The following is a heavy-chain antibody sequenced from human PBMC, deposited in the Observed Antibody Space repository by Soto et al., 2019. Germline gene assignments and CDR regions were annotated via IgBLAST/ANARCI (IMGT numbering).Heavy chain of an antibody. Sequence: QVQLVQSGAEVKKPGASVKVSCKASGYTFTSYAMHWVRQAPGQRLEWMGWINAGNGNTKYSQKFQGRVTITRDTSASTAYMDLSSLRSEDTAVYYCARAYSSSWYSGVVQFDYRGQGTLVTVSS. V-gene: IGHV1-3*01. J-gene: IGHJ4*02. CDR1: GYTFTSYA. CDR2: INAGNGNT. CDR3: ARAYSSSWYSGVVQFDY. D-gene: IGHD6-13*01.